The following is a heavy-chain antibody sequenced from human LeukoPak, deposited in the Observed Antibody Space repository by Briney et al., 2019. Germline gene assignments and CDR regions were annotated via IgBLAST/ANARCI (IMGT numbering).Heavy chain of an antibody. J-gene: IGHJ4*02. Sequence: ASVKVSCKASGYTFTDYSIYWVRQAPRQGLEWMGWINPNRGGTNYALKFQGRATITRDTSINTAYMELSRLQDDDTAVYYCARAHSPGLVVVPAAVWGQGTLVTVSS. V-gene: IGHV1-2*02. CDR1: GYTFTDYS. CDR3: ARAHSPGLVVVPAAV. CDR2: INPNRGGT. D-gene: IGHD2-2*01.